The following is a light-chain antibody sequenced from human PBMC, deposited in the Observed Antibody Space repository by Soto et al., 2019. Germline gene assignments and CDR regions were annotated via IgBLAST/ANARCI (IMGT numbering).Light chain of an antibody. CDR3: HQYDNLPLT. V-gene: IGKV1-33*01. J-gene: IGKJ4*01. CDR1: QDISNF. Sequence: DIQMTQSPSSLSASVGDRVTITCQASQDISNFLNWYQQKPGKAPKLLIYDASDLETGVPSRFSGSGSGTDFTFPISSLQPEDIATYYCHQYDNLPLTFGGGTKVEIK. CDR2: DAS.